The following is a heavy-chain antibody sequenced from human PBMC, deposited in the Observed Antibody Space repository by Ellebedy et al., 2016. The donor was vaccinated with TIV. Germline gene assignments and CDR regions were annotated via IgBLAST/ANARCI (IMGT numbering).Heavy chain of an antibody. CDR2: ISYDGSNK. CDR3: ARDGRDYYDSSGYYSY. V-gene: IGHV3-30-3*01. D-gene: IGHD3-22*01. J-gene: IGHJ4*02. Sequence: GESLKISCAASGFTFSSYAMHWVRQAPGKGLEWVAVISYDGSNKYYADSVKGRFTISRDNSKNTLYLQMNSLRAEDTAVYYCARDGRDYYDSSGYYSYWGQGTLVTVSS. CDR1: GFTFSSYA.